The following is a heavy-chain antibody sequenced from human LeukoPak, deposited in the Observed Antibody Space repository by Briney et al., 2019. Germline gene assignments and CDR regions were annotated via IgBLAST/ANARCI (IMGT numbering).Heavy chain of an antibody. CDR3: ARGSTNYYGSGSSPPFIWFDP. Sequence: ASVKVSCKASGYTFTSYDINWVRQATGQGLEWMGWMNPNSGNTGYAQKFQGRVTMTRNTSISTAYTELSSLRSEDTAVYYCARGSTNYYGSGSSPPFIWFDPWGQGTLVTVSS. V-gene: IGHV1-8*01. D-gene: IGHD3-10*01. CDR2: MNPNSGNT. CDR1: GYTFTSYD. J-gene: IGHJ5*02.